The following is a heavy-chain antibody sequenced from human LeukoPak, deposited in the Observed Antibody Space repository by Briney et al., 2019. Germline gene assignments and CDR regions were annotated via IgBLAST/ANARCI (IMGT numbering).Heavy chain of an antibody. CDR2: IYPGDSDT. D-gene: IGHD6-13*01. J-gene: IGHJ3*02. CDR1: GYSFTSYW. Sequence: GESLKISCKGSGYSFTSYWIGWVRQMPGKGLEWMGIIYPGDSDTRYSPSFQGQVTISADKSISTAYLQWSSLKASDTAMYYCASRGYIAAAGTDAFDIWGQGTMVTVSS. CDR3: ASRGYIAAAGTDAFDI. V-gene: IGHV5-51*01.